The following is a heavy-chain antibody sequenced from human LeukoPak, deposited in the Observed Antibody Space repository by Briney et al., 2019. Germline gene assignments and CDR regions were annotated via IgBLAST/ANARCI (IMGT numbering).Heavy chain of an antibody. CDR2: IIPIFGTA. D-gene: IGHD4-17*01. CDR3: ASGQMTTVTTLAFDI. J-gene: IGHJ3*02. Sequence: SVKVTCTASRGTFSRYDICSVRQAPGQGLEWMGGIIPIFGTANYAQKFQGRVTITADKSTSTAYMELRRLRSEDTAVYYCASGQMTTVTTLAFDIWGQGTMVTVSS. V-gene: IGHV1-69*06. CDR1: RGTFSRYD.